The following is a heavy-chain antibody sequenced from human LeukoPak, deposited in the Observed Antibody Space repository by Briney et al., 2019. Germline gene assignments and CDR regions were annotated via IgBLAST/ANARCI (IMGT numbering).Heavy chain of an antibody. D-gene: IGHD5-18*01. Sequence: SETLSLTCTVSGDSISGHYWNWIRQPPGKGLEWIGYIYYSGSTNYNPSLRSRATISIDTSINQYSLRLTSVTAADTAVYYCARLHADTSLTPYYYYIYVWGKGTPVTVSS. J-gene: IGHJ6*03. V-gene: IGHV4-59*08. CDR2: IYYSGST. CDR1: GDSISGHY. CDR3: ARLHADTSLTPYYYYIYV.